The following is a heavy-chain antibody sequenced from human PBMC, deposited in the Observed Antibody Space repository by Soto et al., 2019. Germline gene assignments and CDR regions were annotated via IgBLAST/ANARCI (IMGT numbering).Heavy chain of an antibody. J-gene: IGHJ5*02. V-gene: IGHV3-53*02. CDR1: GFTVSSNY. CDR3: ARERDGHNPNSFDL. D-gene: IGHD2-8*01. CDR2: IYSGGST. Sequence: EVQVVETGGGLIQPGGSLRLSCAVSGFTVSSNYMSWVRQPPGKGPEWVSDIYSGGSTYYADSVKGRFTISRDNSKNTLYLQMNSLRAKDTAVYYCARERDGHNPNSFDLWGQGTLVTVSS.